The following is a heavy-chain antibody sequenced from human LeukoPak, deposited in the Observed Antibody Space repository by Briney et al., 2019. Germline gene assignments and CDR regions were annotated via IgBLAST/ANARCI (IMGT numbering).Heavy chain of an antibody. CDR2: IWYDGSNK. CDR3: AKDYDAFDI. Sequence: GGPLRLSCAASRFTFSSYGMHWVRQAPGKGLEWVAVIWYDGSNKYYADSVKGRFTISRDNSKNTLYLQMNSLRAEDTAVYYCAKDYDAFDIWGQGTMVTVSS. CDR1: RFTFSSYG. J-gene: IGHJ3*02. V-gene: IGHV3-33*06.